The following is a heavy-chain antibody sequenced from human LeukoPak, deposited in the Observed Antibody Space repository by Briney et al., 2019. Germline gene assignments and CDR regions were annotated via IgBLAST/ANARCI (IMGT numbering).Heavy chain of an antibody. CDR1: GYTFTSYG. Sequence: ASVKVSCKASGYTFTSYGISWVRQAPGQGLEWMGWISAYNGNTNYAQKLQGRVTMTTDTSTSTAYMELRSLRSDDTAVYYCARAFGIIGSSWSDSYYYYYYGMDVWGQGTTVTVSS. J-gene: IGHJ6*02. CDR3: ARAFGIIGSSWSDSYYYYYYGMDV. D-gene: IGHD6-13*01. CDR2: ISAYNGNT. V-gene: IGHV1-18*01.